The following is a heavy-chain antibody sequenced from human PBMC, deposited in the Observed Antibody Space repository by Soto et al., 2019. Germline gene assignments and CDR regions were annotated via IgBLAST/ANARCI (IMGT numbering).Heavy chain of an antibody. V-gene: IGHV1-2*02. D-gene: IGHD1-1*01. CDR1: GYTFTDYY. CDR3: VRDETTDAFDV. Sequence: QVQLVQSGAEVKKPGASVKVSCKASGYTFTDYYIHWVRQAPGQGLEWMGGINPNSGGANYAQHFQGRVTMTRDTSISTAYMEFSRLRSDDTAVYFCVRDETTDAFDVWGQGTMVIVSS. J-gene: IGHJ3*01. CDR2: INPNSGGA.